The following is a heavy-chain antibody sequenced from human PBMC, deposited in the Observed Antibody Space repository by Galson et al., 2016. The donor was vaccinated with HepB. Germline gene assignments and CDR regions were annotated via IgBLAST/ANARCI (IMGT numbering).Heavy chain of an antibody. CDR3: GRDPSHTIDI. CDR1: GFIFSNHG. Sequence: SLRLSCAASGFIFSNHGMHWVRQAPGKGLEWVAVLWSDGSNQNYADSVRGRFTISRDTSKNTLFLQMNSLRAEDTAVYYCGRDPSHTIDIRGQGTMVTVSS. D-gene: IGHD2-2*01. CDR2: LWSDGSNQ. V-gene: IGHV3-33*01. J-gene: IGHJ3*02.